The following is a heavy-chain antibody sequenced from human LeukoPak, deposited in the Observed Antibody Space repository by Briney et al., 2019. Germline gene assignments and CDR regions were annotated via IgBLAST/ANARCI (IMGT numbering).Heavy chain of an antibody. Sequence: PGGSLRLSCVASGFTFSSYTMNWVRQAPGKGLECVSSISSSSSYIYYADSVKGRFTFSRDNSKNLLYLQMNSLRAEDTAVYYCARGQWLVRGVYFDYWGQGTLVSVSS. D-gene: IGHD6-19*01. CDR1: GFTFSSYT. CDR3: ARGQWLVRGVYFDY. J-gene: IGHJ4*02. CDR2: ISSSSSYI. V-gene: IGHV3-21*01.